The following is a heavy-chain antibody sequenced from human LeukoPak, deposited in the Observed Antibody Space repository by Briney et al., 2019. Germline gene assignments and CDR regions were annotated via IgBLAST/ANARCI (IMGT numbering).Heavy chain of an antibody. D-gene: IGHD3-10*01. Sequence: GGSLRLSCVVSGFTFSTYGRFAIHWLRQAPGKGLEWVAVLSYDGSEKNYADSVKGRFTISRDNSKNIVYLEMNSLRVEDTALYYCARDRDGSGSYFTYWFDPWGQGTLVTVSS. CDR1: GFTFSTYGRFA. CDR2: LSYDGSEK. CDR3: ARDRDGSGSYFTYWFDP. J-gene: IGHJ5*02. V-gene: IGHV3-30*01.